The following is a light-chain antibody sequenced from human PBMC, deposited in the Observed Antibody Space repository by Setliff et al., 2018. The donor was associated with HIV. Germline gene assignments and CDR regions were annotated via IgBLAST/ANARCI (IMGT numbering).Light chain of an antibody. CDR2: EVT. J-gene: IGLJ1*01. CDR3: CSYARSSTYV. Sequence: QSALTQPASVSRSPGQSITLSCTGTSSDVGSYNLVSWYQHHPGKAPKLLIYEVTKRPSGVSNRFSGSKSGNTASLTISGLQPEDEADYYCCSYARSSTYVFGPGTKVTVL. CDR1: SSDVGSYNL. V-gene: IGLV2-23*02.